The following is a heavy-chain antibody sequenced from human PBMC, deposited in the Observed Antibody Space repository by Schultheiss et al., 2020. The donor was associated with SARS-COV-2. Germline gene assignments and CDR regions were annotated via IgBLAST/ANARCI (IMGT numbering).Heavy chain of an antibody. CDR3: ARVRQTRGFDY. CDR2: FNPGGNT. V-gene: IGHV4-34*01. Sequence: SETLSLTCAVYGGSFSGYYWGWIRQPPGKGLEWIGEFNPGGNTNYNPSLKSRVTISVDTSKNQFSLSLNSVTAADTAVYFCARVRQTRGFDYWGQGTLVTVSS. CDR1: GGSFSGYY. J-gene: IGHJ4*02.